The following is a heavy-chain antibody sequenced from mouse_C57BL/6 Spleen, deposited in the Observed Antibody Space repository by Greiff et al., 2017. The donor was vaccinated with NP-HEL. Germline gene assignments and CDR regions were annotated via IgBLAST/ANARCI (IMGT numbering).Heavy chain of an antibody. CDR2: INPNNGGT. CDR3: ARRGYYGSSYCFAY. CDR1: GYTFTDYY. J-gene: IGHJ3*01. Sequence: EVQLQQSGPELVKPGASVKISCKASGYTFTDYYMNWVKQSHGKSLEWIGDINPNNGGTSYNQKFKGKATLTVDKSSSTAYMELRSLTSEDSAVYYCARRGYYGSSYCFAYWGQGTLVTVSA. V-gene: IGHV1-26*01. D-gene: IGHD1-1*01.